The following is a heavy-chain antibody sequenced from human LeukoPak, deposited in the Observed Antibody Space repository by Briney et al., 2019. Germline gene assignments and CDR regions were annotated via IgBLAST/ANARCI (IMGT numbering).Heavy chain of an antibody. CDR2: IYYSGST. D-gene: IGHD4-11*01. Sequence: VKPSETLSLTCTVSGGSISSSSYYWGWIRQPPGKGLEWIGSIYYSGSTYYNPSLKSRVTISVDTSKNQFSLKLSSVTAADTAVYYCARVYSNYEVDYYYYYMDVWGKGTTVTVSS. V-gene: IGHV4-39*01. J-gene: IGHJ6*03. CDR3: ARVYSNYEVDYYYYYMDV. CDR1: GGSISSSSYY.